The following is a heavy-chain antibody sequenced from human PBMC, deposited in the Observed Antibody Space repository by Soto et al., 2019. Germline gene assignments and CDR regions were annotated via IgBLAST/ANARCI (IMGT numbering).Heavy chain of an antibody. Sequence: QPGGSLRLSCAASGFTFSSYGMHWVRQAPGKGLEWVAVISYDGSNKYYADSVKGRFTISRDNSKNTLYLQMNSLRAEDTAVYYCAKDLQDAVAGTVRYFQHWGQGTLVTVSS. J-gene: IGHJ1*01. CDR3: AKDLQDAVAGTVRYFQH. V-gene: IGHV3-30*18. D-gene: IGHD6-19*01. CDR1: GFTFSSYG. CDR2: ISYDGSNK.